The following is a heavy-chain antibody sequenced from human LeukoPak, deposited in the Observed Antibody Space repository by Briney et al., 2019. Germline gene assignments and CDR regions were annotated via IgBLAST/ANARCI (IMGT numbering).Heavy chain of an antibody. V-gene: IGHV4-59*01. J-gene: IGHJ5*02. CDR1: GGSISSYY. CDR3: ARVSPYSSRTIWFDP. CDR2: IYYSGTT. D-gene: IGHD6-13*01. Sequence: SETLSLTCSVSGGSISSYYWSWIRQPPGKGLEWIGYIYYSGTTNYNPSLKSRVTISVDTSKNQFSLKLSSVTAADTAVYYRARVSPYSSRTIWFDPWGQGTLVTVSS.